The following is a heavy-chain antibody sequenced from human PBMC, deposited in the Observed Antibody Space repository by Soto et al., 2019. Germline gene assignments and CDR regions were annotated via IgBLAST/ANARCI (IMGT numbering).Heavy chain of an antibody. V-gene: IGHV1-3*01. Sequence: ASVKVSCKASGYTFTSYAMHWVRQAPGQRLEWMGWINAGNGNTKYSQKFQGRVTITRDTSASTAYMELSSLRSEDTAVYYCARFNLYDFWSGYLPGLIDYWGQGTLVTVSS. J-gene: IGHJ4*02. CDR2: INAGNGNT. CDR3: ARFNLYDFWSGYLPGLIDY. D-gene: IGHD3-3*01. CDR1: GYTFTSYA.